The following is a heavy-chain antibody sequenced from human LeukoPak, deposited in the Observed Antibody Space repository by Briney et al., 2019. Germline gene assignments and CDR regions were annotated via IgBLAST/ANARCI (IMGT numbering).Heavy chain of an antibody. V-gene: IGHV1-18*01. CDR2: ISAYNGNT. D-gene: IGHD5-18*01. CDR1: GYTFTSYG. CDR3: ARDLAAHSYGTPFDY. Sequence: ASVQVSCKASGYTFTSYGISWVRQAPGQGLEWMGWISAYNGNTNYAQKLQGRVTMTTDTSTSTAYMGLRSLRSDDTAVYYCARDLAAHSYGTPFDYWGQGTLVTVSS. J-gene: IGHJ4*02.